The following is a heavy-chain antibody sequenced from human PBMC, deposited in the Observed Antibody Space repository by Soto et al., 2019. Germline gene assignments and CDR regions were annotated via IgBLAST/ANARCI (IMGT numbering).Heavy chain of an antibody. D-gene: IGHD3-10*01. V-gene: IGHV3-30*03. CDR1: GFIFTNYG. Sequence: GGSLRLSCEASGFIFTNYGMHWVRQAPGKGLEWVAVVSYDGSNKYYADSVKGRFTISRDNSKNTLYLQMNSLRAEDTAVYYCARDVLLWFGKFDYWGQGTLVTVSS. CDR3: ARDVLLWFGKFDY. J-gene: IGHJ4*02. CDR2: VSYDGSNK.